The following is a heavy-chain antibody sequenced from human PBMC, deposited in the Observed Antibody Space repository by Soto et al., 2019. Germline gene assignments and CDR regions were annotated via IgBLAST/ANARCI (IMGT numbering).Heavy chain of an antibody. V-gene: IGHV3-48*01. CDR1: GFSFSSHS. D-gene: IGHD1-1*01. Sequence: EVQLVESGGGLVQPGGSLRVSCTVSGFSFSSHSMNWVRQAPGKGLEWVSYISSRSDTIYYADSVKGRFTISRDNAKNTLYLQMNSLRGEDTAFYYCASWAGGNWLGPFDYWGQGTLVTVSS. CDR3: ASWAGGNWLGPFDY. CDR2: ISSRSDTI. J-gene: IGHJ4*02.